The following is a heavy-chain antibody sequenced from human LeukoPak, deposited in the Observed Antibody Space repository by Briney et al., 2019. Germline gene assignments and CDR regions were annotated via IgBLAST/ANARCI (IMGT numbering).Heavy chain of an antibody. J-gene: IGHJ4*02. CDR2: ISANNGDT. D-gene: IGHD1-26*01. CDR1: GYTFTGYY. V-gene: IGHV1-18*04. CDR3: ARESHVSREDS. Sequence: GASVKVSCKASGYTFTGYYMHWVRQAPGQGLEWVGWISANNGDTDYAQKFQARVTMTTDTSTSTAYMELRSLRSDDTAVYYCARESHVSREDSWGQGTLVTVSS.